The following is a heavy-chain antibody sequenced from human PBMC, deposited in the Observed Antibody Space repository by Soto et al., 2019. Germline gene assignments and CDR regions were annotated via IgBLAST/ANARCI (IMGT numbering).Heavy chain of an antibody. CDR3: AFGATSALRPYYYYYYGMDV. Sequence: GGSLSVSYVSSGFTFSRYNMHWVRQTPGKGLEWVSAISGSGGSTYYADSVKGRFTISRDNSKNTLYLQMNSLRAEDTAVYYCAFGATSALRPYYYYYYGMDVWGQGTTVTVSS. V-gene: IGHV3-23*01. J-gene: IGHJ6*02. CDR1: GFTFSRYN. D-gene: IGHD1-26*01. CDR2: ISGSGGST.